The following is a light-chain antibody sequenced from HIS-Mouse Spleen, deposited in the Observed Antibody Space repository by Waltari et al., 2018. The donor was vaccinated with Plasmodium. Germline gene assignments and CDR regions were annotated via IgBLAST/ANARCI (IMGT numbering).Light chain of an antibody. CDR2: KDR. CDR1: AFPKQY. V-gene: IGLV3-25*03. J-gene: IGLJ2*01. Sequence: YELPQPPSVSVSPGQTARITCSGDAFPKQYAAWYQQKPGQAPVLVIYKDRERPSGIPERFSGSSSGTTVTLTISGVQAEDEADYYCQSADSSGTYRVFGGGTKLTVL. CDR3: QSADSSGTYRV.